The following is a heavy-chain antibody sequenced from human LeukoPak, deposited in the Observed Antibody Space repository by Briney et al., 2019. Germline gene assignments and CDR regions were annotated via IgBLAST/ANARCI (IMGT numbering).Heavy chain of an antibody. CDR1: GGSISSYY. CDR2: IYSSGST. D-gene: IGHD3-3*01. V-gene: IGHV4-4*07. CDR3: ARDLGFWSGPDY. Sequence: SETLSLTCTVSGGSISSYYWSWIRQPAGKGLQWVGRIYSSGSTNYSPSLKSRVTMSVDTPKNQFSLRLTSVTAADTAVYYCARDLGFWSGPDYWGQGTLVTVSS. J-gene: IGHJ4*02.